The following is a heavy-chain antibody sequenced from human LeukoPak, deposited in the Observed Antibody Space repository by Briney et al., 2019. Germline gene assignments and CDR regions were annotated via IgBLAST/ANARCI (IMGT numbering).Heavy chain of an antibody. CDR1: GYTFTSYG. D-gene: IGHD2-2*01. CDR2: ISAYNGNT. V-gene: IGHV1-18*01. CDR3: ARDNLYCSSTSCYSGWFDP. J-gene: IGHJ5*02. Sequence: ASVKVSCKASGYTFTSYGISWVRRAPGQGLEWMGWISAYNGNTNYAQKLQGRVTMTTDTSTSTAYMELRSLRSDDTAVYYCARDNLYCSSTSCYSGWFDPWGQGTLVTVSS.